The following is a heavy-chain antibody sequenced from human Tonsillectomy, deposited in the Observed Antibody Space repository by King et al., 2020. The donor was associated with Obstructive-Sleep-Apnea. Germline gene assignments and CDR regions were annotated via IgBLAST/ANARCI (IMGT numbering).Heavy chain of an antibody. CDR3: AKGRSYYYYGMDV. Sequence: VQLVESGGVVVQPGGSLRLSCVASGFTFDDYTMHWVRQAPGTGLEWVSLIGWDGGGTFYADSVKGRFIISRDNSKNSLYLQMNNLRTEDTALYYCAKGRSYYYYGMDVWGQGTTVTVSS. CDR2: IGWDGGGT. CDR1: GFTFDDYT. J-gene: IGHJ6*02. V-gene: IGHV3-43*01. D-gene: IGHD2-15*01.